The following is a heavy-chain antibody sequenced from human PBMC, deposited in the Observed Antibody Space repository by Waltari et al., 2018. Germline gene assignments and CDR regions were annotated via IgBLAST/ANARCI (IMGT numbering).Heavy chain of an antibody. CDR2: IYYRGAT. CDR1: GGSISSSSYY. D-gene: IGHD2-2*01. J-gene: IGHJ6*02. V-gene: IGHV4-39*02. Sequence: QLQLQESGPGLVKPSETLSLTCTVSGGSISSSSYYWGWIRQPPGKGLEWIGSIYYRGATYSNPSLKRRVTISVDTSKNQFSLKLSSVTAADTAVYYCARERYCSSTSCYSYYYYGMDVWGQGTTVTVSS. CDR3: ARERYCSSTSCYSYYYYGMDV.